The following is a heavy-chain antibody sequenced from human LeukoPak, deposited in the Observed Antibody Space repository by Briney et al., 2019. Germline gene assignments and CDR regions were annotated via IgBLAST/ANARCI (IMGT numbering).Heavy chain of an antibody. CDR2: INPKSGGT. CDR1: GYTFREYG. CDR3: ARNLWFGESSDAFDM. Sequence: ASVKVSCKVSGYTFREYGITWVRQAPGQGLEWMGWINPKSGGTNYAQKFQGRVTMTRDTSISTAYMDMSSLRSDDTAVYYCARNLWFGESSDAFDMWGQGTMVTVSS. D-gene: IGHD3-10*01. V-gene: IGHV1-2*02. J-gene: IGHJ3*02.